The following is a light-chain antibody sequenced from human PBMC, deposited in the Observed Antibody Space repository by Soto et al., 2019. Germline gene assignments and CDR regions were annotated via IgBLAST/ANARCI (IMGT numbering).Light chain of an antibody. J-gene: IGLJ3*02. Sequence: QTVVTQEPSFSVSPGRTVTLTCGLSSGSVSTSYYPSWYQQTPGQAPRTLIYSTNIRSSGVPDRFSGSILGNKAALTITGAQAGDESDYYCVLYMGSGIWVFGGGTKLTVL. V-gene: IGLV8-61*01. CDR1: SGSVSTSYY. CDR3: VLYMGSGIWV. CDR2: STN.